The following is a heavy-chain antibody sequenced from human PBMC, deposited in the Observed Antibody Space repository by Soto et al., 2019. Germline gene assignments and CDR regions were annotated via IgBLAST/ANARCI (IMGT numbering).Heavy chain of an antibody. Sequence: PSETLSLTCTVSGASINSADYYWSWLRQPPGKGLEWIEYIYYSRSDYYNPSLGRRATITIDTSRNQFSLNLMSVTAADTAVYYCARVVQFYDSSGYSFYYFDYWGQGALVTVSS. J-gene: IGHJ4*02. V-gene: IGHV4-30-4*01. CDR3: ARVVQFYDSSGYSFYYFDY. CDR2: IYYSRSD. CDR1: GASINSADYY. D-gene: IGHD3-22*01.